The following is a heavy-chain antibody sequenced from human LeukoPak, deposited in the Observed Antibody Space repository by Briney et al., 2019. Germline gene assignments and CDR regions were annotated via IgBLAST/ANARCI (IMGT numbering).Heavy chain of an antibody. D-gene: IGHD3-3*01. J-gene: IGHJ4*02. V-gene: IGHV3-21*01. CDR2: ISSSSNYI. CDR3: ARVETIFGVVSYYFDS. CDR1: GFTFSSYS. Sequence: GGSLRLSCAASGFTFSSYSMNWVRQAPGKGLEWVSSISSSSNYIFYADSVKGRFTISRDNAKNSLYLQMNSLRAEDTAVYYCARVETIFGVVSYYFDSWGQGTLVTVSS.